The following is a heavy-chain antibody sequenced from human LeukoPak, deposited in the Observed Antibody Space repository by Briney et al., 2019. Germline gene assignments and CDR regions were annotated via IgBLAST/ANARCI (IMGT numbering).Heavy chain of an antibody. CDR3: ARDRGVPGPGNALDI. V-gene: IGHV1-18*01. J-gene: IGHJ3*02. CDR2: VKPKSGDS. D-gene: IGHD2-8*01. Sequence: APVKVSCKASGYTFTSYGISWVRQAPGQGLEWSGLVKPKSGDSDFVQKFRGRVTVTTDVSTTTIHMELSNLRSDDTAVYYCARDRGVPGPGNALDIWGQGTMVTVSS. CDR1: GYTFTSYG.